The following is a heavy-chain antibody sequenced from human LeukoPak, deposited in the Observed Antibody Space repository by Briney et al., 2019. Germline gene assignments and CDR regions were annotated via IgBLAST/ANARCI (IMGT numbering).Heavy chain of an antibody. CDR3: ARGSSRVVAAIRNNWFDP. V-gene: IGHV1-69*06. J-gene: IGHJ5*02. CDR2: IIPIFGTP. CDR1: GGTFSSYV. Sequence: SVKVSCKASGGTFSSYVISWVRQAPGQGLEWMGGIIPIFGTPNYAQKFQGRVTITADKSTSTAYMELSSLRSEDTAVYYCARGSSRVVAAIRNNWFDPWGQGTLVTVSS. D-gene: IGHD2-15*01.